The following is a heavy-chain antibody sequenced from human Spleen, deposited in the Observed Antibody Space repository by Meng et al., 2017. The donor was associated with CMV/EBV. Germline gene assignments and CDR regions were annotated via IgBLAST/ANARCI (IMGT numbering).Heavy chain of an antibody. CDR2: TYYRSKWYN. Sequence: SQTLSLTCAISGDSVSSNSAAWNWIRQSPSRGLEWLGRTYYRSKWYNDYAVSVKSRITINPDTSKNQFSLQLNSVTPEDTAVYYCAREGSDIIVVVAATRYWGQGTLVTVSS. J-gene: IGHJ4*02. D-gene: IGHD2-15*01. CDR1: GDSVSSNSAA. V-gene: IGHV6-1*01. CDR3: AREGSDIIVVVAATRY.